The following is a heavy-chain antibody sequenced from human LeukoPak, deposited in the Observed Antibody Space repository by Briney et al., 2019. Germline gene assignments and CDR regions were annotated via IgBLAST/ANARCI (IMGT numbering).Heavy chain of an antibody. V-gene: IGHV4-39*07. Sequence: SETLSLTCTVSGGSISSSDYYWGWIRQPPGKGLEWIGTIYYSATSYYSGTSYFNPSLQSRLTISLDTSKNQFSLSLSSVTAADTAIYYCARDRAYDYDIRLESWGQGILVTVSS. CDR2: IYYSATSYYSGTS. J-gene: IGHJ4*02. D-gene: IGHD3-9*01. CDR1: GGSISSSDYY. CDR3: ARDRAYDYDIRLES.